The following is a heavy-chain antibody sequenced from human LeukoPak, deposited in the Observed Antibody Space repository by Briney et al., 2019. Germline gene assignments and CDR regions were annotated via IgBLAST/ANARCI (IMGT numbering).Heavy chain of an antibody. Sequence: GGSLRLSCAASGFTFSSYSMNWVRQAPGKGLEWVSSISSSSSYIYYADSVKGRFTISRDNAKNTLYLQMNSLRAEDTAVYYCARDPTTVRGVTPRAAFDIWGQGTMVTVSS. V-gene: IGHV3-21*01. CDR3: ARDPTTVRGVTPRAAFDI. CDR1: GFTFSSYS. CDR2: ISSSSSYI. J-gene: IGHJ3*02. D-gene: IGHD3-10*01.